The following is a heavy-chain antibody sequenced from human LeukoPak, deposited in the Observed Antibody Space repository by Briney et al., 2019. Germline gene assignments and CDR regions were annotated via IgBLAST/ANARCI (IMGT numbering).Heavy chain of an antibody. CDR2: ISGSGGST. D-gene: IGHD5-18*01. J-gene: IGHJ4*02. CDR3: ARAPRGYSYGALFDY. Sequence: GGSLRLSCADSGFTFSSYAMSWVRQAPGKGLEWASAISGSGGSTYYADSVKGRFTISRDNSKNTLYLQMNSLRAEDTAVYYCARAPRGYSYGALFDYWGQGTLVTVSS. V-gene: IGHV3-23*01. CDR1: GFTFSSYA.